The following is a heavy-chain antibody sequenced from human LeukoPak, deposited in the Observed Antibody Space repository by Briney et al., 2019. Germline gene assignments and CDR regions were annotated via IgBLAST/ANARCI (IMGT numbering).Heavy chain of an antibody. D-gene: IGHD1-1*01. Sequence: ASVTVSFKASGGTFSSYAISWVRQAPGQGLEWMGGIIPIFGTANYAQKFQGRVTITTDESTSTAYMELSSLRSEDTAVYYCACEDDRAGYYYYMDVWGKGTTVTVSS. CDR3: ACEDDRAGYYYYMDV. J-gene: IGHJ6*03. V-gene: IGHV1-69*05. CDR1: GGTFSSYA. CDR2: IIPIFGTA.